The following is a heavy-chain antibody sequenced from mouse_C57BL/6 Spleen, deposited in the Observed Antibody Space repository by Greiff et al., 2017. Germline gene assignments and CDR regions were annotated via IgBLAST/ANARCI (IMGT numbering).Heavy chain of an antibody. J-gene: IGHJ1*03. D-gene: IGHD1-1*01. CDR3: ARSRYYGSSYWDFDV. V-gene: IGHV1-54*01. CDR2: INPGGGGT. Sequence: VQLQQSGAELVRPGTSVKVSCKASGYDFTNYLIEWVKQRPGQGLEWIGVINPGGGGTNYNEKFKGKATLTADKSSSTAYMQLSSLTSEDSAVYFCARSRYYGSSYWDFDVWGTGTTVTVSS. CDR1: GYDFTNYL.